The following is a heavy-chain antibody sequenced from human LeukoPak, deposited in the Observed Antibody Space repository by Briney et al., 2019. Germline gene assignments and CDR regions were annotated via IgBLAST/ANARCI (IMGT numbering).Heavy chain of an antibody. V-gene: IGHV4-34*01. D-gene: IGHD6-19*01. CDR2: INHSGST. CDR1: GGSFSGYY. Sequence: PSETLSLTCAVYGGSFSGYYWSWIRQPPGKGLEWIGEINHSGSTNYNPSLKSRVTISVDTSKNQFSLKLSSVTAADTAVYYCARDQKEQWLVLPWFDPWGQGTLVTVSS. CDR3: ARDQKEQWLVLPWFDP. J-gene: IGHJ5*02.